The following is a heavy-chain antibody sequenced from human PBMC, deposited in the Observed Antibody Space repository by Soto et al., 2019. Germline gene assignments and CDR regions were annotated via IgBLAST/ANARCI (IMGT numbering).Heavy chain of an antibody. CDR1: GGPFSGYY. D-gene: IGHD3-3*01. J-gene: IGHJ3*02. Sequence: SETLSLTCAVYGGPFSGYYWSWIRQPPGKGLEWIGEINHSGSTNYNPSLKSRVTISVDTSKNQFSLRLSSVTAADTAVYYCARIRPKYDFWSGYEDAFDIWGQGTMVTVSS. CDR3: ARIRPKYDFWSGYEDAFDI. CDR2: INHSGST. V-gene: IGHV4-34*01.